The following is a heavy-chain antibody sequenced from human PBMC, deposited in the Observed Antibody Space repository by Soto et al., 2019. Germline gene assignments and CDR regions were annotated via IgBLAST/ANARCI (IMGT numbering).Heavy chain of an antibody. CDR2: ISVYNGNT. CDR1: GYTFTGYY. CDR3: AICGYGSSPYCLDF. D-gene: IGHD6-13*01. Sequence: GASVKVSCKASGYTFTGYYMHWVRQAPGQGLEWMGWISVYNGNTNYAQKFQGRVTMTTDTSTSTAYMELRSLRSDDTAVYYCAICGYGSSPYCLDFCGQGSPVTVSS. V-gene: IGHV1-18*04. J-gene: IGHJ4*02.